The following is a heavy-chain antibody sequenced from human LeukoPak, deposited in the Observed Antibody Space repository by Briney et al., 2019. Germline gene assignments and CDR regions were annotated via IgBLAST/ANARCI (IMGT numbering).Heavy chain of an antibody. CDR1: AFSFSTTW. CDR3: ATGGGYAFDI. D-gene: IGHD1-14*01. J-gene: IGHJ3*02. Sequence: GGSLRLSCAASAFSFSTTWMHWVRQAPGKGLVWVSRIISDGSSTTYADSVKGRFTIFRDNAKNMLYLQMNNLRAEDTAVYYCATGGGYAFDIWGQGTMVTVSS. V-gene: IGHV3-74*01. CDR2: IISDGSST.